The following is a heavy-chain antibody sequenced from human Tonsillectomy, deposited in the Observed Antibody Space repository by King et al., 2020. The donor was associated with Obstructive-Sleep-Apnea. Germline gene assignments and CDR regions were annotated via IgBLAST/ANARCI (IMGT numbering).Heavy chain of an antibody. CDR2: ISYDGGNK. J-gene: IGHJ6*02. CDR3: ARDPRYCSSTSCYAASVPYYYYGMDV. CDR1: GFTFSSYA. V-gene: IGHV3-30-3*01. D-gene: IGHD2-2*01. Sequence: QLVQSGGGVVQPGRSLRLSCAASGFTFSSYAMHWVRQAPGKGLEGVAVISYDGGNKYYADSVKGRFTISRDNSKNTLYLQMNSLRAEDTAVYYCARDPRYCSSTSCYAASVPYYYYGMDVWGQGTTVTVSS.